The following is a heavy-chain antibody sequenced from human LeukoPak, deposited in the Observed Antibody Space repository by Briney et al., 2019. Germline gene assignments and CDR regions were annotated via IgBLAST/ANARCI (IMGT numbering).Heavy chain of an antibody. Sequence: PGGSLRLPCSASGFTFSSYGMHWVRQAPGKGLEYVSGISNKGGSTYYADSVKGRFTISRDNSKNTLHLQMSSLRADDTAVYYCVKSGTWADFDSWGQGTLVTVSS. D-gene: IGHD1-26*01. CDR1: GFTFSSYG. V-gene: IGHV3-64D*09. CDR3: VKSGTWADFDS. CDR2: ISNKGGST. J-gene: IGHJ4*02.